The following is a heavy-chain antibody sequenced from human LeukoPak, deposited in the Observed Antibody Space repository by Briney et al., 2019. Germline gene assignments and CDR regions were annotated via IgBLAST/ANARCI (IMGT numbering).Heavy chain of an antibody. V-gene: IGHV4-34*01. CDR1: GGSISSYY. J-gene: IGHJ4*02. Sequence: TSETLSLTCTVSGGSISSYYWSWIRQPPGKGLEWIGEINHRGSTNYNPSLKSRVTISVDTSRNSFSLELSSVTAADTAVYYCARVGYCGGDCYPFDYWGQGTLTTISS. D-gene: IGHD2-21*02. CDR2: INHRGST. CDR3: ARVGYCGGDCYPFDY.